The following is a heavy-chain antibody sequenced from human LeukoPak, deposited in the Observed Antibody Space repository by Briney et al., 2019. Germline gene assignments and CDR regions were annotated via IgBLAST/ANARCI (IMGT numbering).Heavy chain of an antibody. CDR3: ARRLRGYYDSSGYYRHIDY. V-gene: IGHV4-34*01. CDR1: GGAFSGYY. J-gene: IGHJ4*02. CDR2: INHSGST. Sequence: SETLSLTCAVYGGAFSGYYWSWIRQPPGKGLEWIGEINHSGSTNYNPSLKSRVTISIDTSKNQFSLKLSSVTAADTAVYYCARRLRGYYDSSGYYRHIDYWGQGTLVTVSS. D-gene: IGHD3-22*01.